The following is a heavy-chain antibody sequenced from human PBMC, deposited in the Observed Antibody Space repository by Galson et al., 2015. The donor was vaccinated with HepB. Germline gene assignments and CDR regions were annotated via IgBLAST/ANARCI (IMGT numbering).Heavy chain of an antibody. V-gene: IGHV1-18*01. Sequence: SVKVSCKASGYTFTSYGISWVRQAPGQGLEWMGWISAYNGNTNYAQQLQGRVTMTTDTSTTTAYMELRSLRSEDTAVYYCARAGSSSDYYYYYMDVWGKGTTVTVSS. CDR3: ARAGSSSDYYYYYMDV. CDR2: ISAYNGNT. CDR1: GYTFTSYG. D-gene: IGHD6-6*01. J-gene: IGHJ6*03.